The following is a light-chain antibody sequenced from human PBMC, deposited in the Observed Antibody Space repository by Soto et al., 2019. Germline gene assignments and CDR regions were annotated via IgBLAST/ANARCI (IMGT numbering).Light chain of an antibody. CDR1: QSVRSSY. CDR2: DAS. J-gene: IGKJ1*01. CDR3: QQYYSSRWT. Sequence: EFVLTQSPGTLSLSPGERATLSCRASQSVRSSYLAWYQQKPGQAPRLLIYDASSRATGISDRFSGSGYGTDFTLTISRLEPEDFAVDYCQQYYSSRWTFGQGTRVELK. V-gene: IGKV3-20*01.